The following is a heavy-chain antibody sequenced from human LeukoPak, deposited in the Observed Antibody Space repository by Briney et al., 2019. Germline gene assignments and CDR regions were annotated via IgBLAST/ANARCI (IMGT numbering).Heavy chain of an antibody. CDR2: IILIFGTE. Sequence: AVKVSCKASGGTFSSYAISWVRQAPGQGLEWMGGIILIFGTENYAQKFQGRVTITADESTSTAYMELSSLRSEDTAVYYCARDYYDSSGYYQGLFDYWGQGTLVTVSA. V-gene: IGHV1-69*13. CDR1: GGTFSSYA. J-gene: IGHJ4*02. CDR3: ARDYYDSSGYYQGLFDY. D-gene: IGHD3-22*01.